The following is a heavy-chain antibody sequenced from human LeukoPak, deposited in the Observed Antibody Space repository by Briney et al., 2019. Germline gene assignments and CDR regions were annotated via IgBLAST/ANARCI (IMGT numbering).Heavy chain of an antibody. CDR1: GGSFSGYY. V-gene: IGHV4-39*01. J-gene: IGHJ4*02. D-gene: IGHD5-18*01. CDR3: ARKWIRDDC. Sequence: SETLSLTCAVYGGSFSGYYWGWIRQPPGKGLEWIGSIYYSGRSYYNPSLQSRVTISVDTTKHQFSLKLSSVTAADTAVYFCARKWIRDDCWVQGTLVTVSS. CDR2: IYYSGRS.